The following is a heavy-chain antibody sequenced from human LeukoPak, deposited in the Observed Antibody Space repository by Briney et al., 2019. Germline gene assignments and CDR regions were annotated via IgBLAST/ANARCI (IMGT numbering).Heavy chain of an antibody. J-gene: IGHJ5*02. D-gene: IGHD6-19*01. V-gene: IGHV1-2*02. CDR1: GYIFTGYW. CDR3: ARGRGGCGGSNWFDP. Sequence: ASVKVSCKASGYIFTGYWMHSVRQAPGQGLEWMGWINPNSGGTVYAQKFQGRVTMTRDMSISTPYMELNRLKSDYTAMYYCARGRGGCGGSNWFDPWGQGTLVTVSS. CDR2: INPNSGGT.